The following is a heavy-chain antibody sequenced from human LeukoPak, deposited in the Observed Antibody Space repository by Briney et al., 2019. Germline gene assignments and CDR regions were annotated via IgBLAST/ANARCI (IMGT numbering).Heavy chain of an antibody. J-gene: IGHJ6*02. V-gene: IGHV3-30-3*01. Sequence: PGRSLRLSCAASGFTFSSYAMHWVRQAPGKGLEWVAVISYDGGNKYYADSVKGRFTISRDNSKNTLYLQMNSLRAEDTAVYYCARDSYGMDVWGQGTTVTVSS. CDR3: ARDSYGMDV. CDR2: ISYDGGNK. CDR1: GFTFSSYA.